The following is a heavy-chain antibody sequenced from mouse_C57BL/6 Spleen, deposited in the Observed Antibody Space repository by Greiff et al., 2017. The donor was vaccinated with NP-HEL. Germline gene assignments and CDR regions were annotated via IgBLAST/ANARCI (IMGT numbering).Heavy chain of an antibody. D-gene: IGHD1-1*01. CDR1: GYTFTSYW. V-gene: IGHV1-59*01. CDR3: ARFTTVVVDY. Sequence: VQLQQPGAELVRPGTSVKLSCKASGYTFTSYWMHWVKQRPGQGLEWIGVIDPSDSYTNYNQKFKGKATLTVDTSSSTAYMQLSSLTSEDSAVYYCARFTTVVVDYWGQGTTLTVSS. J-gene: IGHJ2*01. CDR2: IDPSDSYT.